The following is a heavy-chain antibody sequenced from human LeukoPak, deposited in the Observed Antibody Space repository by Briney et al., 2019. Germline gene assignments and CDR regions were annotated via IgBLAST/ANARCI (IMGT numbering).Heavy chain of an antibody. CDR3: ARGRSTTTIFDY. Sequence: PGGSLRLSCAASGFTVSGYFMAWVRQAPGKGLQWVSHINSGGVTEDVDSVKGRFIVSRDTSRNTLYLQMSSLRAEDTAIYYCARGRSTTTIFDYWGQGTLVTVSS. V-gene: IGHV3-53*01. CDR1: GFTVSGYF. D-gene: IGHD5-12*01. CDR2: INSGGVT. J-gene: IGHJ4*02.